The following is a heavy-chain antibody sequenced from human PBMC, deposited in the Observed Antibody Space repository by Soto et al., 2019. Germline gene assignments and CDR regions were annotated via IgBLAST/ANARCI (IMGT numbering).Heavy chain of an antibody. CDR1: GFTFSNAW. Sequence: PGGSLRLSYAASGFTFSNAWMSWVRQAPGKGLEWVGRIKSKTDGGTTDYAAPVKGRFTISRDDSKNTLYLQMNSLKTEDIALYYCTIRPTLGFYYYYGMDVWGQGTTFTVSS. J-gene: IGHJ6*02. CDR2: IKSKTDGGTT. V-gene: IGHV3-15*01. CDR3: TIRPTLGFYYYYGMDV. D-gene: IGHD4-17*01.